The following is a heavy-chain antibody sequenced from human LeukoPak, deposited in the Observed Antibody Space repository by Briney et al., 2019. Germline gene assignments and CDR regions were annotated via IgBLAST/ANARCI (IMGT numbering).Heavy chain of an antibody. CDR1: GYSSSDYW. CDR2: IYTSDSDN. V-gene: IGHV5-51*01. J-gene: IGHJ2*01. CDR3: AKGYWYFDL. Sequence: GESLKISCKGSGYSSSDYWISWVRQMPGRSGEWMGLIYTSDSDNKYSPSFQSHVTISDDKSNSTAYMQWSSLKTSDSAMYYCAKGYWYFDLWGRGTLLTVSS.